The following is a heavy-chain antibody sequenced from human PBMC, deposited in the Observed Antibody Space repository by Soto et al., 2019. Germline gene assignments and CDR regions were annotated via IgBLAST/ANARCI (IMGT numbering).Heavy chain of an antibody. D-gene: IGHD4-17*01. CDR2: IDSGGSIT. J-gene: IGHJ3*02. V-gene: IGHV3-74*01. CDR3: TRSGDADYEATGDAFDI. Sequence: EVQLVESGGGLFQPGGSLRLSCAASGFTFSSYWMHWVRQAPGKGLVWVSGIDSGGSITNNADSVKGRFTISRDNAKSTLYLQLNSLRAEDMAVYYGTRSGDADYEATGDAFDIWGQGTMVVVSS. CDR1: GFTFSSYW.